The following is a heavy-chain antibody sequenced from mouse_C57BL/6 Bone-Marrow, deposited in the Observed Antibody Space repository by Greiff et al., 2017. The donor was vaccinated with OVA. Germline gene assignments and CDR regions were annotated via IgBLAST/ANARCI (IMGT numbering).Heavy chain of an antibody. CDR2: IRSKSNNYAT. D-gene: IGHD1-1*02. J-gene: IGHJ4*01. Sequence: EVKLVESGGGLVQPKGSLKLSCAASGFSFNTYAMNWVRQAPGKGLEWVARIRSKSNNYATYYADSVKDRFTISRDDSESMLYLQMNNLKTEDTAMYYCVRHVYGYDAMDYWGQGTSVTVSS. CDR3: VRHVYGYDAMDY. V-gene: IGHV10-1*01. CDR1: GFSFNTYA.